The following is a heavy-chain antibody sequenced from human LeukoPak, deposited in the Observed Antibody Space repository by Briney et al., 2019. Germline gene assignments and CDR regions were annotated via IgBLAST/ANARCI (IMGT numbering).Heavy chain of an antibody. Sequence: PSQTLSLTCTVSGGSISSGDYYWSWIRQPPGKGLEWIGYIYYSGSTYYNPSLKSRVTISVDTSKNQFSLKLSSVTAADTAVYYCARYVDTAMVREFDYWGQGTLVTVSS. J-gene: IGHJ4*02. V-gene: IGHV4-30-4*08. CDR1: GGSISSGDYY. CDR3: ARYVDTAMVREFDY. CDR2: IYYSGST. D-gene: IGHD5-18*01.